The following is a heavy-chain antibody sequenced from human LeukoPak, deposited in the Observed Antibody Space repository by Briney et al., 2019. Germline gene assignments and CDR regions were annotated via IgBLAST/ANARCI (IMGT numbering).Heavy chain of an antibody. J-gene: IGHJ6*02. V-gene: IGHV4-39*07. Sequence: SETLSLTCTVSGCSISSSSYYWGWIRQPPGKGLEWIGSIYYSGSTYYNPSHKSRVTISVDTSKNQFSLKLSSVTAADTAVYYCARDAIVGAYYYYYGMDVWGQGTTVTVSS. D-gene: IGHD1-26*01. CDR1: GCSISSSSYY. CDR2: IYYSGST. CDR3: ARDAIVGAYYYYYGMDV.